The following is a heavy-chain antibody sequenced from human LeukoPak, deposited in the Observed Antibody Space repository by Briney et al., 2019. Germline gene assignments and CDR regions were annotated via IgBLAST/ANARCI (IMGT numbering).Heavy chain of an antibody. CDR2: IYTSGST. J-gene: IGHJ4*02. CDR1: GGSISTDY. Sequence: SETLSLTCTVSGGSISTDYWTWIRQPAGKGLEWIGLIYTSGSTNYNPSLKSRVTMSVDTSKNQFSLKLTSVTAADTAVYYCASDFGYWGQGTRVTVSS. D-gene: IGHD3-10*01. CDR3: ASDFGY. V-gene: IGHV4-4*07.